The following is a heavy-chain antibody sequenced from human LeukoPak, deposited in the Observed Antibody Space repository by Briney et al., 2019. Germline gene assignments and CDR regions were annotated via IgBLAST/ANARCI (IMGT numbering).Heavy chain of an antibody. CDR1: GCTFSNYS. CDR2: ISSSSSTI. Sequence: PGGSLRLSCAASGCTFSNYSINWGRQGSGKGLEWVSYISSSSSTIYYVDSVKGRFTISRDNAKNSLYLQMNSLRAEDTAVYYCARDMWGQGTLVTVSS. V-gene: IGHV3-48*01. J-gene: IGHJ4*02. CDR3: ARDM.